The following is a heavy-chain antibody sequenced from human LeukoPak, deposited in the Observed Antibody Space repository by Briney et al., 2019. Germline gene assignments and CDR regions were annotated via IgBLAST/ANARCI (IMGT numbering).Heavy chain of an antibody. D-gene: IGHD5-24*01. CDR2: IDASGST. CDR1: GASVSSYF. Sequence: SETLSLTCTVSGASVSSYFWIWIRQSAGRGLEWIGRIDASGSTNFNPSLESRVTMSVDSSKNQFYLRLSSVTAADTALYYCARKDGDIWGQGTMVTVSS. CDR3: ARKDGDI. V-gene: IGHV4-4*07. J-gene: IGHJ3*02.